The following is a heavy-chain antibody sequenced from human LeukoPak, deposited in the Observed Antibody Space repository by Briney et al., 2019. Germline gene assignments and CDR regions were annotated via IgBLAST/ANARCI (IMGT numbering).Heavy chain of an antibody. CDR1: GFTFSSYW. D-gene: IGHD2-21*01. V-gene: IGHV3-48*01. CDR3: ARDGVWPFDI. CDR2: ISSGGSTI. J-gene: IGHJ3*02. Sequence: GGSLRLSCVASGFTFSSYWMHWVRQDPRKGLVWVSYISSGGSTIYYADSVKGRFTISRDNAKNSLYLQMDSLRAEDTAVYYCARDGVWPFDIWGQGTMVTVSS.